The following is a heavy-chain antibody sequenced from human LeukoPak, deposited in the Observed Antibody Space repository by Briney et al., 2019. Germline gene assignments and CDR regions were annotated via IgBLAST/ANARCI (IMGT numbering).Heavy chain of an antibody. D-gene: IGHD5-12*01. CDR1: GYTFTSYA. CDR3: ARAPRNGYSGYDHRGYFDY. V-gene: IGHV1-3*01. J-gene: IGHJ4*02. Sequence: ASVKVSCKASGYTFTSYAMHWVRQAPGQRLEWMGWINAGNGNTKYSQKFQGRVTITRDTSTSTAYMELSSLRSEDTAVYYCARAPRNGYSGYDHRGYFDYWGQGTLVTVSS. CDR2: INAGNGNT.